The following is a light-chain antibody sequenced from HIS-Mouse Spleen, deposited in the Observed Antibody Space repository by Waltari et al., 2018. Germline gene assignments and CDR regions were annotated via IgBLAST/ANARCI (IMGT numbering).Light chain of an antibody. J-gene: IGLJ1*01. CDR1: SSYVGGYNS. CDR2: EVS. Sequence: QSALTQPPSASGSPGQSVTISCTGTSSYVGGYNSFPWYQQHPGKAPKLMIYEVSKRPSGVPDRFSGSKSGNTASLTVSGLQAEDEADYYCSSYAGSNNLGVFGTGTKVTVL. V-gene: IGLV2-8*01. CDR3: SSYAGSNNLGV.